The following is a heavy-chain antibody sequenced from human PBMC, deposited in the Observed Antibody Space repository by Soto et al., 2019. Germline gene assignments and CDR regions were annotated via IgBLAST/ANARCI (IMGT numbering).Heavy chain of an antibody. J-gene: IGHJ6*02. D-gene: IGHD5-12*01. Sequence: ASVKVSCKASGYTFTSYGISWVRQAPGQGLEWMGWISAYNGNTNYAQKLQGRVTMTTDTSTSTAYMELRSLRSDDTAVYYCAREDSGYDLYYYYYGMDVWGQGTTVTISS. V-gene: IGHV1-18*01. CDR1: GYTFTSYG. CDR2: ISAYNGNT. CDR3: AREDSGYDLYYYYYGMDV.